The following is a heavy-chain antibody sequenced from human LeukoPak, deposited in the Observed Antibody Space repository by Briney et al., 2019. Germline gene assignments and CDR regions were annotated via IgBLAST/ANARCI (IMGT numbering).Heavy chain of an antibody. CDR3: ARHITWFDP. D-gene: IGHD1-20*01. V-gene: IGHV4-59*08. Sequence: PSETLSLTCTVSGGSISSYYWSWSRQPPGKGLEWSGYIYYSGSTNYNPSLKSRVTISVDTSKNQFSLKLSSVTAADTAVYYCARHITWFDPWGQGTLVTVSS. CDR1: GGSISSYY. J-gene: IGHJ5*02. CDR2: IYYSGST.